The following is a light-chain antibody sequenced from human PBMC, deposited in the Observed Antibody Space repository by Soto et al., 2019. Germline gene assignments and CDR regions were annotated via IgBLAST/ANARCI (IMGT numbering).Light chain of an antibody. CDR3: QQYSDLPMT. V-gene: IGKV3-20*01. CDR2: GAS. Sequence: EIVLTQSPGTLSLSPGERATLSCRASQSVSSDYLAWYQQIPGQAPRLLIYGASRRATGIPDRFSGSASGTDFTLTISRLEPEDFAVYFCQQYSDLPMTFGQGTRLEIK. CDR1: QSVSSDY. J-gene: IGKJ5*01.